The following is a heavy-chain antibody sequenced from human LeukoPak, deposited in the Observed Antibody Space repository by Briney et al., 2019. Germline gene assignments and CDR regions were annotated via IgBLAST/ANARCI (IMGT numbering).Heavy chain of an antibody. J-gene: IGHJ3*02. D-gene: IGHD6-19*01. CDR3: ARSRDSSGWYGAFDI. CDR1: GGSISSGGYY. V-gene: IGHV4-30-2*01. CDR2: ICHSGST. Sequence: PSETLSLTCTVSGGSISSGGYYWSWIRQPPGKGLEWIGYICHSGSTYYNPSLKSRVTISVDRSKNQFSLKLSSVTAADTAVYYCARSRDSSGWYGAFDIWGQGTMVTVSS.